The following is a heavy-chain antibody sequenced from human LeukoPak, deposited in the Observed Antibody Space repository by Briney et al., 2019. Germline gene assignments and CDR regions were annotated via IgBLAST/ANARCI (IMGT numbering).Heavy chain of an antibody. CDR3: ARDSGYDKSPKYSSGWYPFDY. V-gene: IGHV4-39*07. CDR1: GVSISTSTYY. CDR2: IFYSGIT. Sequence: PSETLSLTCTVSGVSISTSTYYWAWIRQPPGEGLEYIGGIFYSGITYYSPSLKSRVTISVDTSKNQFSLKLSSVTAADTAVYYCARDSGYDKSPKYSSGWYPFDYWGQGTLVTVSS. J-gene: IGHJ4*02. D-gene: IGHD6-19*01.